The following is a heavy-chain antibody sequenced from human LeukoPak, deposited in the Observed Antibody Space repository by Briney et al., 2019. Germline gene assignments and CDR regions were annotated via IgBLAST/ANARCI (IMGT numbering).Heavy chain of an antibody. V-gene: IGHV4-31*03. D-gene: IGHD5-24*01. J-gene: IGHJ4*02. Sequence: PSQTLSLTCTVSGGSISSGGYYWSWIRQHPGKGLEWIGYIYYSGSTYYNPSLESRVTVSVDKSKNQFSLDLTSVTAADTAVYYCARALEVEMATILGVFDYWGQGTLVTVSS. CDR2: IYYSGST. CDR1: GGSISSGGYY. CDR3: ARALEVEMATILGVFDY.